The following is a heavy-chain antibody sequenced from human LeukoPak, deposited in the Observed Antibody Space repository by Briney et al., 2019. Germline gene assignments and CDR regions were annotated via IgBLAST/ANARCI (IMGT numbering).Heavy chain of an antibody. CDR3: ATTFAVAGSWYFDL. CDR1: GYTFTGYY. CDR2: INPNSGGT. D-gene: IGHD6-19*01. J-gene: IGHJ2*01. V-gene: IGHV1-2*02. Sequence: ASVKVSCKASGYTFTGYYMHWVRQAPGQGLEWMGWINPNSGGTNYAQKFQGRVTMTRDTSISTAYMELSRLRSDDTAVYYCATTFAVAGSWYFDLWGRGTLVTVSS.